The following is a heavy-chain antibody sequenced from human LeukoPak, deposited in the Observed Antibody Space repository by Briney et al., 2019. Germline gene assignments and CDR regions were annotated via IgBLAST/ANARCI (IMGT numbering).Heavy chain of an antibody. CDR3: AVGGDGYNGSVDY. Sequence: PSQTLSLTCTVSGYSTSSGYYWGSIRQPPGKGLEWIGSIYHSVSTHYNPSLTSLVTLSVDTSKYQFSLKLSSVTAADTAVDYCAVGGDGYNGSVDYWGQGTLVTVSS. J-gene: IGHJ4*02. V-gene: IGHV4-38-2*02. D-gene: IGHD5-24*01. CDR1: GYSTSSGYY. CDR2: IYHSVST.